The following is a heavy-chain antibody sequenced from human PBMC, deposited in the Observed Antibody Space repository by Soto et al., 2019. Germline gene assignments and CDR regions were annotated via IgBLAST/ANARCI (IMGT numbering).Heavy chain of an antibody. CDR1: GFTFSSYG. CDR2: ISYDGSNK. Sequence: GSLSLSCAASGFTFSSYGMHWVRQAPGKGLEWVAVISYDGSNKYYADSVKGRFTISRDNSKNTLYLQMNSLRAEDTAVYYCAKSSIAAAGLDAFDIWGQGTMVTVSS. D-gene: IGHD6-13*01. J-gene: IGHJ3*02. V-gene: IGHV3-30*18. CDR3: AKSSIAAAGLDAFDI.